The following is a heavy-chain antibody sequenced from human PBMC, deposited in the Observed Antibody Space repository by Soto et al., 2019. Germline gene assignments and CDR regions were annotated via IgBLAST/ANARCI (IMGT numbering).Heavy chain of an antibody. J-gene: IGHJ4*02. CDR1: GFTFSNYA. D-gene: IGHD3-3*01. CDR2: ISGSGART. Sequence: GGSLRLSCAVSGFTFSNYAMSWVRQAPGKGLEWVTSISGSGARTYYADSVKGRITTSRDNSKNTLFLQVSSLRDEDTAVYYCARGDSYYDFGIDGWGQGTVVTVSS. CDR3: ARGDSYYDFGIDG. V-gene: IGHV3-23*01.